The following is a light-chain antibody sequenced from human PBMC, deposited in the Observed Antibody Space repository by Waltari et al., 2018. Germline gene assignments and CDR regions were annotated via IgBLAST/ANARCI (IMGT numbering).Light chain of an antibody. Sequence: SSELTQDPAVSVALGQTVRITCQGASLRTSYASWYQQKSGQAPILVLFGKNKRPSGIPERVSGYNSETTTSLTITGAQAEDEADYYCRSRDSSASHVLFAGGTKLTVL. CDR2: GKN. V-gene: IGLV3-19*01. J-gene: IGLJ2*01. CDR3: RSRDSSASHVL. CDR1: SLRTSY.